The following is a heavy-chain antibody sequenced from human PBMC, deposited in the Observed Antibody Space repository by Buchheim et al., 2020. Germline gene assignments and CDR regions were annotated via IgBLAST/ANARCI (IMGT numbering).Heavy chain of an antibody. V-gene: IGHV3-23*01. Sequence: EVQLLESGGGLVQPGGSLRLSCAASGFTFSSSTMGWVRQAPGKGLEWVATVTSIGTTYYVDSVQGRFTIPRDDSRSMVSLQMNSLRVDDTAVYYCANGGRHVDSCGQGT. CDR1: GFTFSSST. CDR2: VTSIGTT. CDR3: ANGGRHVDS. J-gene: IGHJ4*02. D-gene: IGHD3-16*01.